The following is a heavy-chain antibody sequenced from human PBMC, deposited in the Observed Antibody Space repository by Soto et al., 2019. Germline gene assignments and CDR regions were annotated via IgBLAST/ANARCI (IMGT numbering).Heavy chain of an antibody. CDR2: INHSGST. CDR1: GGSFSGYY. Sequence: SETLSLTCAVYGGSFSGYYWSWIRQPPGKGLEWNGEINHSGSTNYNPSLKSRVTISVDTSKNQFSLKLSSVTAADTAVYYCARGIYKWLRLKYFDYWGQGTLVTVSS. CDR3: ARGIYKWLRLKYFDY. J-gene: IGHJ4*02. D-gene: IGHD5-12*01. V-gene: IGHV4-34*01.